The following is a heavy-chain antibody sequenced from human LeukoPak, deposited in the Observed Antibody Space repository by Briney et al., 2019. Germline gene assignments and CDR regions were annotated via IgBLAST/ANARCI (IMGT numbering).Heavy chain of an antibody. V-gene: IGHV3-48*01. CDR3: ARHLVWCGEPKVYYNHMDV. CDR1: GFTFSSYS. CDR2: ISSSSNTI. Sequence: PGGSLRLSCEASGFTFSSYSMNWVRQAPGKGLEWVSYISSSSNTIYYAHSVKGGFTISRDKAKNSLYLRMNTLRAEDTAGYYCARHLVWCGEPKVYYNHMDVWGKGTTVTVSS. J-gene: IGHJ6*03. D-gene: IGHD3-10*01.